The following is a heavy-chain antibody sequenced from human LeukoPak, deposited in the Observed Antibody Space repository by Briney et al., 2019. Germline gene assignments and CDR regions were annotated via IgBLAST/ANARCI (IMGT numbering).Heavy chain of an antibody. CDR1: GGSISSGDYY. D-gene: IGHD5-18*01. CDR3: AREDSYAVVRWFDP. CDR2: IYYSGST. J-gene: IGHJ5*02. V-gene: IGHV4-30-4*01. Sequence: SETLSLTCTVSGGSISSGDYYWSWIRQPPGQGLEWIGYIYYSGSTYYNPSLKSRVTISVDTSKNQFSLKLSSVTAADTAVYYCAREDSYAVVRWFDPWGQGTLVTVS.